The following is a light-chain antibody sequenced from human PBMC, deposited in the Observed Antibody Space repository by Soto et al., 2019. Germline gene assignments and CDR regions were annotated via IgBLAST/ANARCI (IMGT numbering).Light chain of an antibody. V-gene: IGLV2-14*01. J-gene: IGLJ3*02. CDR3: RSYTTSSTWV. Sequence: QSALTQHASVSGSPGQSIAISCTGTNSDVGGYNYVSWYQQHPGKAPKLMIYEVSNRPSGVSNRFSGSKSGNTASLTISGLQAEDEADNYCRSYTTSSTWVFGGGTKLTVL. CDR2: EVS. CDR1: NSDVGGYNY.